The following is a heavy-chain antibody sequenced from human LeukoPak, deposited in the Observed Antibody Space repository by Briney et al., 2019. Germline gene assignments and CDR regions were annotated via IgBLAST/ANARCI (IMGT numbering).Heavy chain of an antibody. CDR3: ARDLGLDSSPIFDY. Sequence: SETLSLTCAVYGGSFSGYYWSWIRQPPGKGLEWIGEINHSGSTNYNPSLKSRVTISVDTSKNQFSLKLSSVTAADTAVYYCARDLGLDSSPIFDYWGQGTLVTVSS. CDR1: GGSFSGYY. V-gene: IGHV4-34*01. D-gene: IGHD6-6*01. CDR2: INHSGST. J-gene: IGHJ4*02.